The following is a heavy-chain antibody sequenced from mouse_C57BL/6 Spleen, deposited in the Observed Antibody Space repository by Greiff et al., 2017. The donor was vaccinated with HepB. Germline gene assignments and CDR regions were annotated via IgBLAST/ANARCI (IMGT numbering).Heavy chain of an antibody. J-gene: IGHJ2*01. CDR1: GYTFTSYG. D-gene: IGHD1-1*01. V-gene: IGHV1-81*01. CDR2: IYPRSGNT. Sequence: QVQLQQSGAELARPGASVKLSCKASGYTFTSYGISWVKQRTGQALEWIGEIYPRSGNTYYNEKFKGKATLTADKSSSTAYMELRSLTSEDSAVYFCARLGTTVVATDYWGQGTTLTVSS. CDR3: ARLGTTVVATDY.